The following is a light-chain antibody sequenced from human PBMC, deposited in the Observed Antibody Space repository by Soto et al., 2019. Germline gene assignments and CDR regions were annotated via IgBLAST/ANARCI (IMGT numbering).Light chain of an antibody. V-gene: IGKV3-20*01. Sequence: EIVLTQSPGTLSLSPGERATLSCRASQSVSSAYLAWYQQIPGQAPRLLIYGASSRATGIPDRFSGSGSGTEFTLAISGLDPEEFAVYYCHQSGSLFYTFGQGTKLEIK. CDR2: GAS. CDR1: QSVSSAY. J-gene: IGKJ2*01. CDR3: HQSGSLFYT.